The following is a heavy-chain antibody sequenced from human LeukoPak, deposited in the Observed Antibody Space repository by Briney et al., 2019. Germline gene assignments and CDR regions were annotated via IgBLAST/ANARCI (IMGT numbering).Heavy chain of an antibody. V-gene: IGHV3-23*01. D-gene: IGHD5-24*01. CDR2: IYGSGGST. Sequence: GGSLRLSCAASGFTFSSYAMSWVRQSPGKGLEWVAGIYGSGGSTYYADSVKGRFTISRDNSKNTLYLQMTSLRVEDTAVYFCAKDHPTTGGLQGYFDYWGQGALATVSS. J-gene: IGHJ4*02. CDR1: GFTFSSYA. CDR3: AKDHPTTGGLQGYFDY.